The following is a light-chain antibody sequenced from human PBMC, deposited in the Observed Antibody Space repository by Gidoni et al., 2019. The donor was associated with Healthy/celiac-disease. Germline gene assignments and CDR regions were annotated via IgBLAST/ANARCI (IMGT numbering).Light chain of an antibody. J-gene: IGKJ4*01. CDR2: GAS. CDR3: QQYGSSPT. Sequence: IVLTHSPGTLSLSTGERATLSGRASQSVSSSYLAWYQQKPCQAPRLLIYGASSRATGIPDRCSGSGSGTDFTLTISRLEPEDFAVYYCQQYGSSPTFGGGTKVEIK. V-gene: IGKV3-20*01. CDR1: QSVSSSY.